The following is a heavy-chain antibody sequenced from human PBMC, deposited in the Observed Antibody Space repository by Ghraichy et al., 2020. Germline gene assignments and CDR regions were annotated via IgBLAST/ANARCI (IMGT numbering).Heavy chain of an antibody. Sequence: GESLNISCAASGFTFSSYAMSWVRQAPGKGLEWVSAISGSGGSTYYADSVKGRFTISRDNSKNTLYLQMNSLRAEDTAVYYCAKGSRVATMIVVVITFFDYWGQGTLVTVSS. CDR3: AKGSRVATMIVVVITFFDY. J-gene: IGHJ4*02. CDR2: ISGSGGST. V-gene: IGHV3-23*01. D-gene: IGHD3-22*01. CDR1: GFTFSSYA.